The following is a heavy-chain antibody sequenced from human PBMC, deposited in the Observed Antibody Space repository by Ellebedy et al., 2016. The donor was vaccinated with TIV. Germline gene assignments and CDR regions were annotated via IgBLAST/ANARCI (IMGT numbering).Heavy chain of an antibody. V-gene: IGHV3-23*01. J-gene: IGHJ4*02. CDR1: RFTFNNYA. CDR2: ISRNGDTT. CDR3: AKDGDNGVWDY. Sequence: GGSLRLXXAASRFTFNNYAMSWVRQAPGKGLEWVSTISRNGDTTYYADSVKGRFTISRDNSKNTLFLQMSSLRAEDTAVYYCAKDGDNGVWDYWGQGTLVIVSS. D-gene: IGHD2-8*01.